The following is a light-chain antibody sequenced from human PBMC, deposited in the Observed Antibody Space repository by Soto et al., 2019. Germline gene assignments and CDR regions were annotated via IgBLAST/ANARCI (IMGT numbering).Light chain of an antibody. CDR1: ESISRY. V-gene: IGKV3-11*01. Sequence: EVVLTHSPATLSLSPWESATLSCRASESISRYIAWYQQSPGQAPRLLIYGASDRATGTPDRFSGSGSGTDFILTISRLEPEDSAVYYCQQFDDSVTFGQGTRLEIK. J-gene: IGKJ5*01. CDR3: QQFDDSVT. CDR2: GAS.